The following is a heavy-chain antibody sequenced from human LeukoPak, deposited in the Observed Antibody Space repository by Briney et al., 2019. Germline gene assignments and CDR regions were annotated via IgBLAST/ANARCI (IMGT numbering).Heavy chain of an antibody. V-gene: IGHV3-9*01. D-gene: IGHD2-2*01. CDR3: AKDSLFSSTSGDI. Sequence: GGSLRLSCAASGFTFDDYAMHWVRQAPGKGLEWVSGISWNSGSIGYADSVKGRFTISRDNAKNSLYLQMNSLRAEDTAVYYCAKDSLFSSTSGDIWGQGTMVTVSS. CDR1: GFTFDDYA. CDR2: ISWNSGSI. J-gene: IGHJ3*02.